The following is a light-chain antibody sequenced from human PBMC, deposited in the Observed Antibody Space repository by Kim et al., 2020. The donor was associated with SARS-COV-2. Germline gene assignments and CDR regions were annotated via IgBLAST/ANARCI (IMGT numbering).Light chain of an antibody. CDR1: RSNIGAGYD. V-gene: IGLV1-40*01. CDR3: QSYDSSLGTSI. Sequence: QRVTISCTGSRSNIGAGYDVQWYQQLPGTAPKLLIYSHTNRPSGVPDRFSGFKSGTSASLAITGLQADDEADYYCQSYDSSLGTSIFGGGTQLTVL. J-gene: IGLJ2*01. CDR2: SHT.